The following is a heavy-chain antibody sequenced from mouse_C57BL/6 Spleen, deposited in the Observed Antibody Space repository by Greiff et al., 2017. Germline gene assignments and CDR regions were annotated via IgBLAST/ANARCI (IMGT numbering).Heavy chain of an antibody. CDR2: ISSGSSTI. D-gene: IGHD4-1*01. CDR3: ARPELGTVAY. V-gene: IGHV5-17*01. CDR1: GFTFSDYG. J-gene: IGHJ3*01. Sequence: EVHLVESGGGLVKPGGSLKLSCAASGFTFSDYGMHWVRQAPEKGLEWVAYISSGSSTIYYADTVKGRFTISRDNAKNTLFLQMTSLRSEDTAMYYCARPELGTVAYWGQGTLVTVSA.